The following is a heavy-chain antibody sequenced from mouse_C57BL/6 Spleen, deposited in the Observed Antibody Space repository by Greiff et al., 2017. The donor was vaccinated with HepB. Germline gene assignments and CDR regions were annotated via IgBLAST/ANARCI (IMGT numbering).Heavy chain of an antibody. CDR1: GYAFSSYW. CDR2: IYPGDGDT. D-gene: IGHD1-1*01. CDR3: ARWDYGSSPFAY. J-gene: IGHJ3*01. Sequence: VQLVESGAELVKPGASVKISCKASGYAFSSYWMNWVKQRPGKGLEWIGQIYPGDGDTNYNGKFKGKATLTADKSSSTAYMQLSSLTSEDSAVYFCARWDYGSSPFAYWGQGTLVTVSA. V-gene: IGHV1-80*01.